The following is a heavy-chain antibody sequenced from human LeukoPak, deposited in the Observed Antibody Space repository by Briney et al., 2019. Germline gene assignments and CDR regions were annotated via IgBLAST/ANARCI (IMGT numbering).Heavy chain of an antibody. J-gene: IGHJ4*02. D-gene: IGHD6-19*01. CDR2: ISGSGGST. V-gene: IGHV3-23*01. CDR1: GFTFSSYA. Sequence: GGSLRLSCAASGFTFSSYAVSWVRQAPGKGLEWVSAISGSGGSTYYADSVKGRFTISRDNSKNTLYLQMNSLRAEDTAVYYCAKDQTVAGSLDYWGQGTLVTVSS. CDR3: AKDQTVAGSLDY.